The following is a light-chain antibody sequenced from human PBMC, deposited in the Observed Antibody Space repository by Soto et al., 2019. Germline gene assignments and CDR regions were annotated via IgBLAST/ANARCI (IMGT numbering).Light chain of an antibody. CDR1: SSDVGDYNY. CDR3: AAWDDSLSAWV. J-gene: IGLJ3*02. V-gene: IGLV2-14*01. Sequence: QSALTQPASVSGSPGQSITISCTGTSSDVGDYNYVSWYQQHPGKAPKVMIYEVSHRPSGVPGRFSGSKSATAASLTVSGLRSEDEADYYCAAWDDSLSAWVFGGGTKLTVL. CDR2: EVS.